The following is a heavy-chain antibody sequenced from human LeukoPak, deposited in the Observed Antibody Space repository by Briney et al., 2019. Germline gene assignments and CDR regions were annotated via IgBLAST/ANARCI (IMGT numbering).Heavy chain of an antibody. CDR1: GGTFSSYA. V-gene: IGHV3-30*04. CDR2: IAYDGSNK. J-gene: IGHJ4*02. CDR3: ARDSRRYCSSTSCYYFAY. Sequence: GSLRLSCAASGGTFSSYAMHWVRQAPRKPREWLAVIAYDGSNKYYADSVKGRFTISRENSKNTLYLQMNSLRAEDTAVYYCARDSRRYCSSTSCYYFAYWGQGTLVTVSS. D-gene: IGHD2-2*01.